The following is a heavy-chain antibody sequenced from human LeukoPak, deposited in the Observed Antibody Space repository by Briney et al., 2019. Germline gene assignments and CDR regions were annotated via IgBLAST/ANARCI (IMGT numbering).Heavy chain of an antibody. CDR1: GFTFRTYW. CDR2: INEDGSIT. V-gene: IGHV3-74*01. Sequence: PGGSLRLSCAVSGFTFRTYWMHWVRQVPGKGLVWVSRINEDGSITNYADSVTGRFRISRDNAENTLYLQMNSLRAEDTAVYYCAKEGFDSWGQGTLVTVSS. CDR3: AKEGFDS. J-gene: IGHJ4*02.